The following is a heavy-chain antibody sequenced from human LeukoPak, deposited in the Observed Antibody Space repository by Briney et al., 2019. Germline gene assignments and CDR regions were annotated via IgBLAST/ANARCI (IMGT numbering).Heavy chain of an antibody. CDR1: GSTFTSSG. CDR2: ISAYNGNT. V-gene: IGHV1-18*01. CDR3: ARAPKLVYFDY. Sequence: ASVKLCCKAAGSTFTSSGISWVRQAPGQGLGWMGWISAYNGNTNYAQKLQGRVTMTTDTSTSTAYMELRSLRSDDTAVYYCARAPKLVYFDYWGQGTLVTVSS. J-gene: IGHJ4*02. D-gene: IGHD1-1*01.